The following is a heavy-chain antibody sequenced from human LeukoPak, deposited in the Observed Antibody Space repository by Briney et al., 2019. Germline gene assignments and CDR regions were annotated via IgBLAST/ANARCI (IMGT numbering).Heavy chain of an antibody. CDR2: INTNTGNP. CDR3: ARDSTSHSGWYEGDWFDP. D-gene: IGHD6-19*01. J-gene: IGHJ5*02. Sequence: ASVKVSCKASGYTFTSYAMNWVRQAPGQGLEWMGWINTNTGNPTYAQGFTGRFVFSLDTSVSTAYLQISSLKAEDTAVYYCARDSTSHSGWYEGDWFDPWGQGTLVTVSP. CDR1: GYTFTSYA. V-gene: IGHV7-4-1*02.